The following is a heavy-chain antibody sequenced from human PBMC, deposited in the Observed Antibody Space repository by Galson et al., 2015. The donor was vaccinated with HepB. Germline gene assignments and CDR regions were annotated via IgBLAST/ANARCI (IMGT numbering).Heavy chain of an antibody. CDR3: ARDESIKGDYSGRFGFDP. Sequence: TLSLTCTVSGGSISSGGYYWSWIRQHPGKGLEWIGYIYYSGSTYYNPSLKSRVTISVDTSKNQFSLKLSSVTAADTAVYYCARDESIKGDYSGRFGFDPWGQGTLVTVSS. J-gene: IGHJ5*02. CDR2: IYYSGST. V-gene: IGHV4-31*03. CDR1: GGSISSGGYY. D-gene: IGHD4-17*01.